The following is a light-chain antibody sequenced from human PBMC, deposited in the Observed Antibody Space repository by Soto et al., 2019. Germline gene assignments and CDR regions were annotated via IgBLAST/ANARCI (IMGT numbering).Light chain of an antibody. CDR1: QDISNY. V-gene: IGKV1-27*01. J-gene: IGKJ1*01. CDR2: AAS. CDR3: QKYDSAPWT. Sequence: DIQMTQSPSSLSASVGDRVTITCRASQDISNYLAWYQQKPGKVPKLLIYAASTLQSGVPSRFSGSASGTDFTLTISSLQPEDVATYYCQKYDSAPWTFGQGTKVEIK.